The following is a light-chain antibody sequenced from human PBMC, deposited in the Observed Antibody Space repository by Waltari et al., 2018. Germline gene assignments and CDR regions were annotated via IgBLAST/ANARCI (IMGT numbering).Light chain of an antibody. CDR3: QVWASGTYI. CDR2: RDI. J-gene: IGLJ1*01. Sequence: SYELTDSISVSVALGQTAKIACGGDNIGSKSVHWYQQKPGQPPILAVYRDIRRPSGRPGRFSGSNSGNTATLTISRAQVVDEADYFCQVWASGTYIFACGTKLTVL. CDR1: NIGSKS. V-gene: IGLV3-9*01.